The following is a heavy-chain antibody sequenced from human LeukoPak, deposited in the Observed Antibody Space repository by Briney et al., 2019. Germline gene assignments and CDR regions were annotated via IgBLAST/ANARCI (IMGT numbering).Heavy chain of an antibody. Sequence: SETLSLTCAVSGDSISSDIWWNWVRQPPGKGLEWIGEIHHSGGINYNPSLKSRVTISVDTSKNQFSLKLSSVTAADTAVYYCARDSGGYYGSGSNNYYYYGMDVWGQGTTVTVSS. CDR3: ARDSGGYYGSGSNNYYYYGMDV. CDR1: GDSISSDIW. V-gene: IGHV4-4*02. J-gene: IGHJ6*02. CDR2: IHHSGGI. D-gene: IGHD3-10*01.